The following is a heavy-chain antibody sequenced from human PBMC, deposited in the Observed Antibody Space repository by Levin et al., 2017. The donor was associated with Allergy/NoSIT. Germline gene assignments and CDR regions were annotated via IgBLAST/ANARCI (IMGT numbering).Heavy chain of an antibody. Sequence: ASVKVSCKASGYTFTSYDINWVRQATGQGLEWMGWMNPNSGNTGYAQKFQGRVTMTRNTSISTAYMELSSLRSEDTAVYYCARRLRFLEWLLFDPWGQGTLVTVSS. J-gene: IGHJ5*02. CDR3: ARRLRFLEWLLFDP. V-gene: IGHV1-8*01. D-gene: IGHD3-3*01. CDR2: MNPNSGNT. CDR1: GYTFTSYD.